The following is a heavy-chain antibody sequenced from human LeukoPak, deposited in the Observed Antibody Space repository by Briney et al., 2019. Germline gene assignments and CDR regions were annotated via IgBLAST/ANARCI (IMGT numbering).Heavy chain of an antibody. Sequence: EPGGSLRLSCAASGFTFSSYAMSWVRQAPGKGLEWVSAISGSGGSTYYADSVKGRFTISRDNSKNTLYLQMNSLRAEDTAVFYCAKSGYYSYAFDIWGQGTMVTVSS. CDR3: AKSGYYSYAFDI. CDR1: GFTFSSYA. J-gene: IGHJ3*02. V-gene: IGHV3-23*01. D-gene: IGHD3-10*01. CDR2: ISGSGGST.